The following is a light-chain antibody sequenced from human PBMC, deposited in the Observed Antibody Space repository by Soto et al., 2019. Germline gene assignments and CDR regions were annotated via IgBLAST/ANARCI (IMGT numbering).Light chain of an antibody. CDR2: YDD. CDR1: SSNIGNNA. J-gene: IGLJ2*01. Sequence: QSMLTQPPSVSEAPRQRVTISCSGSSSNIGNNAVNWYQQLPGKAPKLLIYYDDLLPSGVSDRFSGSKSVTSASLAISGLQSEAEADYYCAAWDDSLNGVVFGGGTKLTVL. V-gene: IGLV1-36*01. CDR3: AAWDDSLNGVV.